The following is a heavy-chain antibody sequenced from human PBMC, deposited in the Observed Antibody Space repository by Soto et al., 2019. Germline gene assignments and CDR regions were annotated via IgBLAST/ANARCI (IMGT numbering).Heavy chain of an antibody. CDR2: ISGGGGST. J-gene: IGHJ4*02. V-gene: IGHV3-23*01. D-gene: IGHD6-13*01. CDR1: GFTFSSYA. Sequence: EVQLLESGGGLVQPGGSLRLSCAASGFTFSSYALSWVRQAPGKGLEWVSLISGGGGSTYYADSVKGRFTISRDNSKNTLYLQMNSLRAEDTAVCHCAKGYSSSWFGGDYWGQGTLVTVSS. CDR3: AKGYSSSWFGGDY.